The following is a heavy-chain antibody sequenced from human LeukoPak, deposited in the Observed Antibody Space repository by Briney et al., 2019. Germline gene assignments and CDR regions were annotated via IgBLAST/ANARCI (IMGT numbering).Heavy chain of an antibody. Sequence: PGGSLRLSCAASGFTFSSYSMHWVRQAPGKGLEWVAVISHDSSNKFYTGSVRGRFSISRDNSKNTLYLQMSSLKVEDTAVYYCQTGGHHDLWSGYSDGEFDYWGQGTLVTVSS. D-gene: IGHD3-3*01. CDR1: GFTFSSYS. V-gene: IGHV3-30-3*01. CDR3: QTGGHHDLWSGYSDGEFDY. CDR2: ISHDSSNK. J-gene: IGHJ4*02.